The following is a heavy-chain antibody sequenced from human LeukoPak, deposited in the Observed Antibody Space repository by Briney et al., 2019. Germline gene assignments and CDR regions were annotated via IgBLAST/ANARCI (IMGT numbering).Heavy chain of an antibody. J-gene: IGHJ4*02. V-gene: IGHV3-15*01. CDR2: IKSESDGRTA. D-gene: IGHD2-2*01. CDR1: GFTFSKAW. Sequence: NAGGSLRLSCAASGFTFSKAWMSWVRQAPGKGLEWVGRIKSESDGRTADYAAPVKDRFTISRDYSKNTLYLQMNSLKTEDTAVYYCWAIVLVAARIDYWGQGTLVTVSS. CDR3: WAIVLVAARIDY.